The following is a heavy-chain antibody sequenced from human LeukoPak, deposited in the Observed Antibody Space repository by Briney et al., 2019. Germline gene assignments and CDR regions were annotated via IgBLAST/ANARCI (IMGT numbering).Heavy chain of an antibody. V-gene: IGHV3-48*03. J-gene: IGHJ4*02. CDR3: AKQSLYDSSGHFHY. CDR1: GFTFSSYE. D-gene: IGHD3-22*01. Sequence: GGSLRLSCAASGFTFSSYEVDWVRQAPGKGPEWVSYISHSGDIEYYADSVRGRFTISRDNSKNTLFLRMNSLRAEDTAVYFCAKQSLYDSSGHFHYWGQGTLVTVSS. CDR2: ISHSGDIE.